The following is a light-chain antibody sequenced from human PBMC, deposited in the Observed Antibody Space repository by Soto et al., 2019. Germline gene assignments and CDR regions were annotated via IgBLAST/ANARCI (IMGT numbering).Light chain of an antibody. Sequence: EIVLTQSPGTLSLSPGERATLSCRASQSVSSSYLAWYQQKPGQAPRLLIYGASSRPTGIPDRFSGSGSGTDFPLTISRLEPEDFAVYYCQQYGSSPYTFGQGTKLEIK. V-gene: IGKV3-20*01. CDR1: QSVSSSY. CDR2: GAS. CDR3: QQYGSSPYT. J-gene: IGKJ2*01.